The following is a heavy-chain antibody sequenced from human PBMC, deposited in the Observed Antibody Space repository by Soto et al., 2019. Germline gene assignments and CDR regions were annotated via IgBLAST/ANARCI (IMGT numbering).Heavy chain of an antibody. J-gene: IGHJ3*02. V-gene: IGHV3-21*01. D-gene: IGHD2-2*02. CDR3: ARDLPLYTGVFDM. CDR1: GFSFSTYS. CDR2: ISSSSNHV. Sequence: GGSLRLSCAASGFSFSTYSINWVRQAPGKGLEWVSSISSSSNHVYYADSVKGRFTISRDNAKNSLYLQMNSLRAEDTAVYYCARDLPLYTGVFDMWGQGKMVTVSS.